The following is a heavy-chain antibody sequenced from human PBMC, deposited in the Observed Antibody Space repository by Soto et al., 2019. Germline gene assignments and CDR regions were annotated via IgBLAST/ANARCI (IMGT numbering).Heavy chain of an antibody. CDR3: ARESAGRDEFESSGDFDF. D-gene: IGHD3-22*01. V-gene: IGHV1-46*01. J-gene: IGHJ4*02. CDR2: LNPSVGSP. Sequence: ASVKGSCKASGYTFTSYGISWVRQSPGQGLEWMGMLNPSVGSPSYVEKFQGRVTMTRDTSTSTVYMELSSLRSEDTAVYYCARESAGRDEFESSGDFDFWGQGTLVTVSS. CDR1: GYTFTSYG.